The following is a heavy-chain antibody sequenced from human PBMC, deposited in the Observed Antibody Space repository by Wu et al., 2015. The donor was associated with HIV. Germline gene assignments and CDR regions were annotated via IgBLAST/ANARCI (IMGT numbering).Heavy chain of an antibody. CDR1: GGTFSSYA. CDR3: VRDMMASRPGGH. Sequence: QVQLVQSGAEVKKPGASVKVSCKASGGTFSSYAISWVRQAPGQGLDWMAIINPSNDNTNYAQKVQGRLTVTSDTSTNTVYMKLSNLRSEDTAVYYCVRDMMASRPGGHWGQGTLVTVSS. CDR2: INPSNDNT. V-gene: IGHV1-46*01. D-gene: IGHD6-6*01. J-gene: IGHJ4*02.